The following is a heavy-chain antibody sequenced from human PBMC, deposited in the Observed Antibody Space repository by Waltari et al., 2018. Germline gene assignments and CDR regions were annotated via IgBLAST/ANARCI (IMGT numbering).Heavy chain of an antibody. CDR1: GFTFNNFA. D-gene: IGHD6-19*01. Sequence: EVQLLESGGGLVQPGGSLRLSCAASGFTFNNFAMSWVRQAPGKGLEVVSFISGSGATTYSADSVEGRFALSRDNSKNTLYLQMNSLRAEDTAIYYCARRYGSSGWYNPLDNWGQGTLVTVSS. CDR2: ISGSGATT. J-gene: IGHJ4*02. V-gene: IGHV3-23*01. CDR3: ARRYGSSGWYNPLDN.